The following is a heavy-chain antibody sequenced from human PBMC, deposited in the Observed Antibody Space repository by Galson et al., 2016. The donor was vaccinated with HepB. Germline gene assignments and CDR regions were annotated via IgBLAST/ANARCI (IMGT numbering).Heavy chain of an antibody. CDR3: GGWWSYDSSPQPARDLGFDH. V-gene: IGHV1-18*04. CDR1: GYTFTDYG. D-gene: IGHD2-15*01. Sequence: SVKVSCKASGYTFTDYGISWVRQAPGQGLEWMGWISAYSGNTNYAQKLQGRVTLTTDTSTTTAYMELRSLTSDDTAVCYCGGWWSYDSSPQPARDLGFDHWGQGTLVTVSS. CDR2: ISAYSGNT. J-gene: IGHJ4*02.